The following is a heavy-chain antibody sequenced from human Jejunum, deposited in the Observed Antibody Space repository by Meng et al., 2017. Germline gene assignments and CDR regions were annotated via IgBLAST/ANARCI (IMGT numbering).Heavy chain of an antibody. CDR1: GGSLTSYDYY. CDR3: QREVEGSSLFN. J-gene: IGHJ4*02. CDR2: ISYRGNT. V-gene: IGHV4-39*07. Sequence: QLRLQESGPGLVKPSETLSLTCTISGGSLTSYDYYWGWIRQPPGEGLEWIGSISYRGNTYYKPSLKSRVTMFLDTSKNQFSLRLSSVTAADTAVYYCQREVEGSSLFNWGQGTLVTVSS. D-gene: IGHD6-13*01.